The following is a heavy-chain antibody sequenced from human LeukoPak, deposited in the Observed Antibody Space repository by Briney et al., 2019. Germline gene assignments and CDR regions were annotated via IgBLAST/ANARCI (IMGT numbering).Heavy chain of an antibody. V-gene: IGHV4-34*12. CDR1: GGSFRGYY. CDR2: VIHSGAT. J-gene: IGHJ4*02. D-gene: IGHD3-22*01. CDR3: ARGYDSGGYYAYFDY. Sequence: PSETLSLTCTVYGGSFRGYYWTWIRQSPGKGLQWIGEVIHSGATNYNPSLTSRLIISVGTSRNQFSLKLSSVTAADTAVYYCARGYDSGGYYAYFDYWGQGALVTVSS.